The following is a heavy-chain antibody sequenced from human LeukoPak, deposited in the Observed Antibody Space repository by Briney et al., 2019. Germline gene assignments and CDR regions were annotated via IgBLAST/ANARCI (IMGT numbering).Heavy chain of an antibody. D-gene: IGHD4-17*01. CDR3: ACRTTVTTSAFDI. Sequence: SQTLSLTCAISGDSVSSNSAAWSWIRQSPSRGLEWLGRTYYRSKWYNDYAVSVKSRITINPDTSKNQFSLQLNSVTPEDTAVYYCACRTTVTTSAFDIWGQGTMVTVSS. CDR2: TYYRSKWYN. J-gene: IGHJ3*02. V-gene: IGHV6-1*01. CDR1: GDSVSSNSAA.